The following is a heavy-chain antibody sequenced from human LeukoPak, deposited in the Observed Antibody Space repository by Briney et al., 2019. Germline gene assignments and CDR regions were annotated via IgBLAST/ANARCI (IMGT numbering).Heavy chain of an antibody. Sequence: PGGSPRLSCAASGFTFSSYSMNWVRQAPGKGLEWVSSISSSSTYIYYADSVKGRFTISRDNAKNSLYLQMNSLRAEDTAVYYCARTGITATTPNFDYWGQGTLVTVSS. V-gene: IGHV3-21*01. CDR1: GFTFSSYS. CDR3: ARTGITATTPNFDY. CDR2: ISSSSTYI. J-gene: IGHJ4*02. D-gene: IGHD1-20*01.